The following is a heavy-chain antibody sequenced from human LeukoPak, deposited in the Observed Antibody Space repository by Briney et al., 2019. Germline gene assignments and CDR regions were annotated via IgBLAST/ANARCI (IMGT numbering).Heavy chain of an antibody. D-gene: IGHD2-2*02. CDR2: INHSGST. CDR1: GGSFSGYY. J-gene: IGHJ4*02. CDR3: ARGPQIVVVPAAISYYFDY. Sequence: PSETLSLTCAVYGGSFSGYYWSWIRQPPGKGLEWIGEINHSGSTNYNPSLKSRVTISVDTSNNQFSLKLSSVTAADTAVYYCARGPQIVVVPAAISYYFDYGGQGTLVTVSS. V-gene: IGHV4-34*01.